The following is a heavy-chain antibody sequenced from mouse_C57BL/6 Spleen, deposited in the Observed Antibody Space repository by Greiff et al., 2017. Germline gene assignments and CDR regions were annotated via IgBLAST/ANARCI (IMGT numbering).Heavy chain of an antibody. J-gene: IGHJ3*01. D-gene: IGHD2-3*01. CDR2: IYPGDGDT. Sequence: QVQLQQSGPELVKPGASVKISCKASGYAFSSSWMNWVKQRPGKGLEWLGRIYPGDGDTNYNGKFKGKATLTADKSSSTAYMQLSSLTSEDSAVYFCARLGGDGYFPFAYWGQGTLVTVSA. V-gene: IGHV1-82*01. CDR3: ARLGGDGYFPFAY. CDR1: GYAFSSSW.